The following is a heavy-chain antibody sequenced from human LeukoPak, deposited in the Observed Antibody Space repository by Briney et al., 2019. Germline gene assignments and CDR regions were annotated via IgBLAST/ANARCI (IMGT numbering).Heavy chain of an antibody. CDR1: GFTFRDYY. CDR3: AKDILAAGLFFDY. D-gene: IGHD6-13*01. J-gene: IGHJ4*02. CDR2: ISPTGGAL. V-gene: IGHV3-11*01. Sequence: GGSLRLSCAAPGFTFRDYYMGWIRQAPGKGLEGVSYISPTGGALYYADSVKGRFAISRDNGQNSLFLQMNGLRAEDTALYYCAKDILAAGLFFDYWGQGTLVTVSS.